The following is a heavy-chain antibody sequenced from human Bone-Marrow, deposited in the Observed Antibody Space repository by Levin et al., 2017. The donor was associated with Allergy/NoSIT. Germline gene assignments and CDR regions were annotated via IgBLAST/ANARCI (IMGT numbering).Heavy chain of an antibody. CDR1: GFTFDDYA. J-gene: IGHJ2*01. CDR2: ISWNSGSI. Sequence: GGSLRLSCAASGFTFDDYAMHWVRQAPGKGLEWVSGISWNSGSIGYADSVKGRFTISRDNAKNSLYLQMNSLRAEDTALYYCAKDIQQQLVLDWYFDLWGRGTLVTVSS. V-gene: IGHV3-9*01. CDR3: AKDIQQQLVLDWYFDL. D-gene: IGHD6-13*01.